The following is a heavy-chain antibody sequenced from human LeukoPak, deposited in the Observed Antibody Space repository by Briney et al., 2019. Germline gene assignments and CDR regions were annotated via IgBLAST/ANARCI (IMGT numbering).Heavy chain of an antibody. Sequence: PSETLSLTCTVSGGSITSYYWSWIRQPPGKGLEWIGYIYYSGGTNYNPSLKSRVTISVDTSKNQFSLKLSSVTAADTAVYYCARSSYYYGADAFDIWGQGTMVTVSS. J-gene: IGHJ3*02. D-gene: IGHD3-10*01. CDR2: IYYSGGT. V-gene: IGHV4-59*01. CDR3: ARSSYYYGADAFDI. CDR1: GGSITSYY.